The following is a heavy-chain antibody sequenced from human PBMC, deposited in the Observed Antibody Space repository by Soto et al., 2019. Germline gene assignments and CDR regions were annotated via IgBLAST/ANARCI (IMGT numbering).Heavy chain of an antibody. CDR3: ARRTGIAARQFDP. CDR2: IYYSGST. V-gene: IGHV4-59*08. J-gene: IGHJ5*02. Sequence: SETLSLTCTVSGGSISSYYWSWIRQPPGKGLEWIGYIYYSGSTNYNPSLKSRVTISVDTSKNQFSLKLSSVTAADTAVYYCARRTGIAARQFDPWGQGTLVTVSS. D-gene: IGHD6-6*01. CDR1: GGSISSYY.